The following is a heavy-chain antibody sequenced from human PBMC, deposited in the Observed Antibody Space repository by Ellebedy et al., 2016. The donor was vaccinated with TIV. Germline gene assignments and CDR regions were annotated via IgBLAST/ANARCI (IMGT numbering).Heavy chain of an antibody. D-gene: IGHD6-19*01. Sequence: GGSLRLXCAASGFTFSSFRMHWVRQAPGKGLVWVSRIDSDGSSTSYADSVKGRFTISRDNAKNTLDLQMNSLRAEDTAVYYCARDRGSGWNFFDDWGQGALVTVSS. J-gene: IGHJ4*02. CDR3: ARDRGSGWNFFDD. CDR1: GFTFSSFR. V-gene: IGHV3-74*01. CDR2: IDSDGSST.